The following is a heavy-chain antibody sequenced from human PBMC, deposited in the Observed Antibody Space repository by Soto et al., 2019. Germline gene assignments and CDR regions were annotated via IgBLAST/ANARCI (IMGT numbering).Heavy chain of an antibody. Sequence: ASVKVSCKASGYTFTSYGISWVRQAPGQWLELMGWISAYNGNTNYAQKLQGRVTMTTDTSTSTAYMELRSLRSDDTAVYYCARSRAGVVVPADILSYWGQGTLVTVSS. CDR1: GYTFTSYG. J-gene: IGHJ4*02. CDR2: ISAYNGNT. V-gene: IGHV1-18*01. D-gene: IGHD2-2*01. CDR3: ARSRAGVVVPADILSY.